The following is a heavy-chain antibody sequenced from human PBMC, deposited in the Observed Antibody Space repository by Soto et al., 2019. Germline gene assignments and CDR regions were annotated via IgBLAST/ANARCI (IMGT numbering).Heavy chain of an antibody. V-gene: IGHV4-4*02. D-gene: IGHD6-13*01. CDR2: IYQSGGT. CDR1: GDSISSSKW. Sequence: QVQLQESGPGLVKPSGTLSLTCAVSGDSISSSKWWSWVRQPPGKGLEWSGEIYQSGGTNKNPSLKSRVIISVDKSKNQFSLKLSSVTDADTAVYYCARGERQQQRDYWGQGTLVTVSS. J-gene: IGHJ4*02. CDR3: ARGERQQQRDY.